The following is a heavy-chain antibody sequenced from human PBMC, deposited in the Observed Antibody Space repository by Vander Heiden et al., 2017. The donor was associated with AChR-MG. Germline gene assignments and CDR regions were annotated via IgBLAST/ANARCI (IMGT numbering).Heavy chain of an antibody. D-gene: IGHD3-22*01. Sequence: LQLQDSGPGLVKPSETLSLPCTVSGCSLGSSGYYWGWIRKPPGKGLEWIGSIYYSVSTYYNPSLKSRVTISVDTSKNQFSLKLSSVTAADTAVYYCARHSSFHYYDSSGFDYWGQGTLVTVSS. J-gene: IGHJ4*02. V-gene: IGHV4-39*01. CDR2: IYYSVST. CDR1: GCSLGSSGYY. CDR3: ARHSSFHYYDSSGFDY.